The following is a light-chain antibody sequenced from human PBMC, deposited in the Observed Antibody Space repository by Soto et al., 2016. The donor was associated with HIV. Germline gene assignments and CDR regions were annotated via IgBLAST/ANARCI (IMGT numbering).Light chain of an antibody. CDR1: QNLLHSNGYNY. CDR3: MQGTQ. J-gene: IGKJ4*02. CDR2: LGS. Sequence: DIVLSQSPLSLPVTPGEPASISCRSSQNLLHSNGYNYLNWYLQKPGQSPQPLIYLGSNRASGVPDRFSGSGSGTDFTLKISRVEAEDVGTYYCMQGTQFGGGTRVDIK. V-gene: IGKV2-28*01.